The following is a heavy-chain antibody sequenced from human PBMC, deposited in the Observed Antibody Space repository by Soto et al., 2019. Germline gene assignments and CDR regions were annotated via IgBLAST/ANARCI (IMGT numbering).Heavy chain of an antibody. Sequence: ASVKVSCKASGGTFSSYAISWVRQAPGQGLEWMGGIIPIFGTANYAQKFQGRVTITADESTSTAYMELSSLRSEDTAVYYCARDRNWNSGFNWFDPWGQGTLVTVSS. CDR3: ARDRNWNSGFNWFDP. CDR1: GGTFSSYA. CDR2: IIPIFGTA. V-gene: IGHV1-69*13. J-gene: IGHJ5*02. D-gene: IGHD1-7*01.